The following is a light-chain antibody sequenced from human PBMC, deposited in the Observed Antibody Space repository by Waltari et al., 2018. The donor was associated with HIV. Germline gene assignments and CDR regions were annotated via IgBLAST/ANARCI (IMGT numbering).Light chain of an antibody. J-gene: IGKJ2*03. CDR2: WAS. Sequence: IVLTQSPASMAVSLGERATVNCTSSQTVLYSSDNRDYLAWYQVRPGQPPQLLMYWASTRQSGVPDRFSGSGSGTHFTLTISGLQAEDVAIYYCQQYYTTPQSFGQGTRLEI. V-gene: IGKV4-1*01. CDR1: QTVLYSSDNRDY. CDR3: QQYYTTPQS.